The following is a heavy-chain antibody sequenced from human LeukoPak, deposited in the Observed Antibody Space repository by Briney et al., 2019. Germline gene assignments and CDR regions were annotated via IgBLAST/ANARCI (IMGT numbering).Heavy chain of an antibody. CDR3: AAVVPAARYFQH. V-gene: IGHV3-30*02. D-gene: IGHD2-2*01. CDR1: GFTFSSYG. CDR2: IRYDGSNK. J-gene: IGHJ1*01. Sequence: SGGSLRLSCAASGFTFSSYGMHWVRQAPGKGLEWVAFIRYDGSNKYYADSVKGRFTISRDNSKNTLYLQMNSLRAEDTAVYYCAAVVPAARYFQHWGQGTLVTVSS.